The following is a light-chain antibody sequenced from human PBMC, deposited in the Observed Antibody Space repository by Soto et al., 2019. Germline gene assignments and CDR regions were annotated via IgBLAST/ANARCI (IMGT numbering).Light chain of an antibody. CDR2: GAS. J-gene: IGKJ1*01. CDR1: QSVSSSY. Sequence: EIVLTPSPGTLSLSPGERATLSCRAIQSVSSSYLAWYQQKPGQAPRLLIYGASSRATGIPDRFSGSGSGTDFTLTISRLEPEDFAVYYCQQYGSSLSTFGQGTKVDIK. V-gene: IGKV3-20*01. CDR3: QQYGSSLST.